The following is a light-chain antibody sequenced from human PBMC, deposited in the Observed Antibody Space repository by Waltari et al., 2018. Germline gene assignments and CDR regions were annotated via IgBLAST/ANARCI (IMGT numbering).Light chain of an antibody. Sequence: DIQMTQSPSSLSASVGDRVTITCRASQGINSYLAWYQQKPGKVPELLMSSASTLQSGVPSRFSGSGSGTDFTLTISSLQPEDVATYYCQKYNSVPLTFGPGTNVDIK. CDR2: SAS. CDR1: QGINSY. J-gene: IGKJ3*01. CDR3: QKYNSVPLT. V-gene: IGKV1-27*01.